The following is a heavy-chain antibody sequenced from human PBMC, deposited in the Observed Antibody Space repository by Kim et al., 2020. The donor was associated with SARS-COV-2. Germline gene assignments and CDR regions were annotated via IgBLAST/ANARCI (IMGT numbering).Heavy chain of an antibody. D-gene: IGHD2-15*01. CDR3: ERGGAGTGINAGWGYY. J-gene: IGHJ6*01. CDR2: IETDGIIT. V-gene: IGHV3-74*03. Sequence: GGSLRLSCEASGFTFSSYWMHWVRQAPGKGLVWVARIETDGIITTYTDFVKGRFTISRDNSGNTLYSQMSSLIAENTAVSYCERGGAGTGINAGWGYY. CDR1: GFTFSSYW.